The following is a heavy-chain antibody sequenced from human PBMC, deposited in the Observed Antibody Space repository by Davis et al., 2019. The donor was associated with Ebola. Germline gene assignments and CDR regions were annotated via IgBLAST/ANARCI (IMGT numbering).Heavy chain of an antibody. V-gene: IGHV4-39*01. Sequence: SETLSLTCTVSGGSISSYYWGWIRQPPGKGLEWIGSIYYSGSTYYNPSLKSRVTISVDTSKNQFSLKLSSVTAADTAVYYCARQPDYDILTCAYFDYWGQGTLVTVSS. D-gene: IGHD3-9*01. CDR2: IYYSGST. J-gene: IGHJ4*02. CDR3: ARQPDYDILTCAYFDY. CDR1: GGSISSYY.